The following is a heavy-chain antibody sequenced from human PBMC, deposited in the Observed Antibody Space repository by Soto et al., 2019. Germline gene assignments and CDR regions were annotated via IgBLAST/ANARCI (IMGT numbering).Heavy chain of an antibody. V-gene: IGHV4-59*06. D-gene: IGHD1-7*01. CDR3: ARTIFP. Sequence: SETLALTCTVSGGSMRSYYWSWIRQHPGKGLEWIGYIYYSGSTSYNPSLKSRVTISVDTSKNQFSLKLSSVTAADTAVYYCARTIFPWGQGTLVTVSS. J-gene: IGHJ5*02. CDR2: IYYSGST. CDR1: GGSMRSYY.